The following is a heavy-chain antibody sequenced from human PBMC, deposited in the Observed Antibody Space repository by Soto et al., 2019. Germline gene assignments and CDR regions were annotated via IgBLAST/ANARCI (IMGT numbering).Heavy chain of an antibody. CDR1: GYTFTRDT. D-gene: IGHD2-15*01. CDR3: AGGIATGKLDP. Sequence: GAPVQLSCKASGYTFTRDTMNWLRHAPAHRLDPMRWINPDNATTNSSPNFQDKVIITRDTSASTAYMALSGLRSEDTAVSYCAGGIATGKLDPWGQGT. CDR2: INPDNATT. V-gene: IGHV1-3*01. J-gene: IGHJ5*02.